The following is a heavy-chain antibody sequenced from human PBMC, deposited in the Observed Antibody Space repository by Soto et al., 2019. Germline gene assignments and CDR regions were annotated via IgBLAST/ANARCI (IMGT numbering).Heavy chain of an antibody. J-gene: IGHJ4*02. D-gene: IGHD3-22*01. Sequence: GGSLRLSCSASGFTFSSYDMHWVRQGPGKGLEWVSAIGTAGDTNYAGSVKGRFTISRENAKNSLYLQMNSLRAGDTAIYFCASAIGTNLFDYWGKGTLVSASS. CDR1: GFTFSSYD. CDR2: IGTAGDT. V-gene: IGHV3-13*04. CDR3: ASAIGTNLFDY.